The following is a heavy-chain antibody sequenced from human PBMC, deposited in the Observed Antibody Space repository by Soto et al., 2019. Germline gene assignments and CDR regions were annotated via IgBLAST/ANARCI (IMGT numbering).Heavy chain of an antibody. CDR2: IYHSGST. CDR3: ARDRRSGYSYGSHYYYYGMDV. D-gene: IGHD5-18*01. V-gene: IGHV4-30-2*01. CDR1: GGSISSGGYS. J-gene: IGHJ6*02. Sequence: SETLSLTCAVSGGSISSGGYSWSWIRQPPGKGLEWIGYIYHSGSTYYNPSLKSRVTISVDRSKNQFSLKLSSVTAADTAVYYCARDRRSGYSYGSHYYYYGMDVWGQGTTVTVSS.